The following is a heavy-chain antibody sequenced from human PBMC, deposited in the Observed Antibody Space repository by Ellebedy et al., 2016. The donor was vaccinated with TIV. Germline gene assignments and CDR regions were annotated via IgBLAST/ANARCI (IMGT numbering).Heavy chain of an antibody. J-gene: IGHJ4*02. CDR1: GFTFRNYA. V-gene: IGHV3-30-3*01. CDR3: ARDSFDGNINEGPSDD. Sequence: GESLKISXEASGFTFRNYAVHWVRQAPGKGLEWMAVISYDGYYKNYADSVKGRFTISRDDSKNTLYLQMNGLRAEDTAIYYCARDSFDGNINEGPSDDWGQGTLVTVSS. D-gene: IGHD5-24*01. CDR2: ISYDGYYK.